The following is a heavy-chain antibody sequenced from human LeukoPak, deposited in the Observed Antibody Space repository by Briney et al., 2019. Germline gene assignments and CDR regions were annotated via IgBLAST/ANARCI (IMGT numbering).Heavy chain of an antibody. V-gene: IGHV4-30-4*01. CDR3: ARDPHPYYCTSVGRYENAFDI. D-gene: IGHD2-2*01. CDR1: GGSISSVNYY. Sequence: PSETLSLTCTVSGGSISSVNYYWGWIRQPPGKGLEWIVYIYYGGSTYYNPSLRSRVTISVDTSKNQLSLKLTSVTAADTAVYYCARDPHPYYCTSVGRYENAFDIWGQGTMVTVSS. J-gene: IGHJ3*02. CDR2: IYYGGST.